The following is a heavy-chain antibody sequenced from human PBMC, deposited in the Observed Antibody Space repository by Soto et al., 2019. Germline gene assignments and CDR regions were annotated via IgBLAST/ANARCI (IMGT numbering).Heavy chain of an antibody. CDR2: IYYSGST. Sequence: QVQLQESGPGLVKPSQILSLTCTVSGGSISSGGYYWSWIRQHPGKGLEWIGYIYYSGSTYYNPSLKSRVTISVDTSKNQFSLKLSSVTAADTAVYYCARATNHGSGYYYASYFDYWGQGTLVTVSS. J-gene: IGHJ4*02. D-gene: IGHD3-22*01. V-gene: IGHV4-31*03. CDR3: ARATNHGSGYYYASYFDY. CDR1: GGSISSGGYY.